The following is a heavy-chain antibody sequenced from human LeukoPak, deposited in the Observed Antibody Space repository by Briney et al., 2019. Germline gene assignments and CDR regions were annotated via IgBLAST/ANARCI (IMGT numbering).Heavy chain of an antibody. CDR3: ARHDSGWNDGHWYFDL. CDR1: GGSISSYY. Sequence: PSETLSLTCTVSGGSISSYYWSWIRQSPGKGLEWIGYIYYSGSTNSNPSLKSRVTISVDTSKDQFSLKLSSVTAADTAVYYCARHDSGWNDGHWYFDLWGRGTLVTISS. J-gene: IGHJ2*01. CDR2: IYYSGST. D-gene: IGHD1-1*01. V-gene: IGHV4-59*01.